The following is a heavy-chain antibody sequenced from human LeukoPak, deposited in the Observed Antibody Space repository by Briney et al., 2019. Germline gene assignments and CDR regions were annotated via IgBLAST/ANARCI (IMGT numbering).Heavy chain of an antibody. CDR1: GFIFSSYE. J-gene: IGHJ4*02. V-gene: IGHV3-48*03. Sequence: GGSLRLSCAASGFIFSSYEMNWVRQAPGKGLEWVSYISSSGSTIYYADSVKGRFTISRDNAKNSLYLQMNSLRAEDTAVYYCASQDYRYYFDYWGQGTLVTVS. CDR2: ISSSGSTI. CDR3: ASQDYRYYFDY. D-gene: IGHD4/OR15-4a*01.